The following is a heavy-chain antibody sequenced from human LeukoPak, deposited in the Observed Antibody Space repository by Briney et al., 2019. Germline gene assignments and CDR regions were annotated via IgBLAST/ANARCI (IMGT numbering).Heavy chain of an antibody. CDR2: VTGNGGGT. Sequence: GGSLRLSCAASGFTFSSYTMSWVRQVPGKGLEWVAGVTGNGGGTYYADSVKDRFTISRDNSKNTLYLQMHSLRAEDTAVYHCAKPPWSGHSYFDSWGQGTLVTVSS. CDR1: GFTFSSYT. D-gene: IGHD3-3*01. J-gene: IGHJ4*02. CDR3: AKPPWSGHSYFDS. V-gene: IGHV3-23*01.